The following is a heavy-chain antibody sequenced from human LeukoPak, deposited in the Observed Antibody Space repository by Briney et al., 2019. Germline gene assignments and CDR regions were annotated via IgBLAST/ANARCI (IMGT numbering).Heavy chain of an antibody. Sequence: ASVKVSCKSSGYSCTSHYIHWVRQAPGQGLEWMGRINPNGGTTTSTQKFQGRVTITRDTSTSTVYMELRSLRSEDTAVYYCARGGFGLGVGATRGLNWFDPWGQGTLVTVSS. CDR3: ARGGFGLGVGATRGLNWFDP. J-gene: IGHJ5*02. CDR1: GYSCTSHY. CDR2: INPNGGTT. V-gene: IGHV1-46*01. D-gene: IGHD1-26*01.